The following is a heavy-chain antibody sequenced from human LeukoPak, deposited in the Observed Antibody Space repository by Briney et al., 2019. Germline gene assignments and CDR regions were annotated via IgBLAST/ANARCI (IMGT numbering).Heavy chain of an antibody. CDR1: GFAFNNYV. CDR3: AKDSTVSGSYYGMDV. CDR2: ISDGGGST. V-gene: IGHV3-23*01. J-gene: IGHJ6*02. D-gene: IGHD3-3*01. Sequence: GGSLRLSCAASGFAFNNYVMTWVRQAPGKGLEWVSSISDGGGSTHYTDSVKGRFTISRDNSKNTLYLQMNSLRAEDTALYYCAKDSTVSGSYYGMDVWGQGTTVTVSS.